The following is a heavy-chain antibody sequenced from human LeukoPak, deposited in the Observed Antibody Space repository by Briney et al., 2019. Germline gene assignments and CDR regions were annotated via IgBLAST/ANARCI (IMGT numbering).Heavy chain of an antibody. CDR3: ASSMVRGVIDVTYFDY. CDR1: GGSISSGSYY. J-gene: IGHJ4*02. Sequence: SETLSLTCTVSGGSISSGSYYWSWLRQPAGKGLEWIGRIYTSGSTNYNPSLKSRVTISVDTSKNQFSLKLSSVTAADTAVYYCASSMVRGVIDVTYFDYGGQGTLVTVSS. V-gene: IGHV4-61*02. CDR2: IYTSGST. D-gene: IGHD3-10*01.